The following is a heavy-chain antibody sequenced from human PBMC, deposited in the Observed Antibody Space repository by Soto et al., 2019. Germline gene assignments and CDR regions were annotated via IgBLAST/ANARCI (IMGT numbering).Heavy chain of an antibody. CDR3: AKVSGDYGRGWCDY. CDR1: GFTFSSYA. V-gene: IGHV3-23*01. Sequence: EVQLLESGGGLVQPGGSLRLSCAASGFTFSSYAMSWVRQAPGQGLEWVSDISGSGGSTYYADSAKGRFTISTDNSKNALYLQMNGLRAEDTAVYYCAKVSGDYGRGWCDYWGQGTLVIV. J-gene: IGHJ4*02. D-gene: IGHD4-17*01. CDR2: ISGSGGST.